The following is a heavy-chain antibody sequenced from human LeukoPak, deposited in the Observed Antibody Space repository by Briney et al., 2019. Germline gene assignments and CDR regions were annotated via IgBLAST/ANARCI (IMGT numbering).Heavy chain of an antibody. CDR3: ASRHDLID. Sequence: GGSLRLYCAASGFTFSSYTMNWVRQAPGKGLEWVSSISSSSNYIYYADSLEGRFTISRDNARNSLYLQMNSLRAEDTAVYYCASRHDLIDWGQGTLVTVSS. V-gene: IGHV3-21*01. J-gene: IGHJ4*02. D-gene: IGHD2-21*01. CDR2: ISSSSNYI. CDR1: GFTFSSYT.